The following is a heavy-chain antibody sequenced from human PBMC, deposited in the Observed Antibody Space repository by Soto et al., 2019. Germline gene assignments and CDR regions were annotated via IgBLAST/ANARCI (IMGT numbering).Heavy chain of an antibody. Sequence: GGSLRLSCAGSGFTFSSCAVIWVRLAPGKGLEWVSVISGSGASTFYADSVKGRFTISRDNFKNTLYLQMNSLTAEDTAVYYCAKGTVGSTLQPYYFDYWGQGTLVTVS. CDR1: GFTFSSCA. J-gene: IGHJ4*02. CDR2: ISGSGAST. V-gene: IGHV3-23*01. CDR3: AKGTVGSTLQPYYFDY. D-gene: IGHD6-13*01.